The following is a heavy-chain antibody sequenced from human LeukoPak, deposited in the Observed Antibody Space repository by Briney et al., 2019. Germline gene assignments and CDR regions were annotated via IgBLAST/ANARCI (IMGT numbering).Heavy chain of an antibody. D-gene: IGHD6-19*01. CDR2: IYSGGST. CDR3: ARDRAVAGTDAFDI. J-gene: IGHJ3*02. Sequence: GGSLRLSCAASGFTVSNNYMSWVRQAPGKGLEWVSVIYSGGSTYYADSVKGRFTISRDNSKNTLYLQMNSLRAEDTAVYYCARDRAVAGTDAFDIWGQGTMVTVSS. CDR1: GFTVSNNY. V-gene: IGHV3-53*01.